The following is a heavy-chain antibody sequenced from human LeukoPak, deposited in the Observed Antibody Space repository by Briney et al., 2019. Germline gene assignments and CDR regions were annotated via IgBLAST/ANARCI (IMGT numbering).Heavy chain of an antibody. CDR1: GFTVSSNY. V-gene: IGHV3-66*04. D-gene: IGHD2-8*01. Sequence: GGSLRLSCAASGFTVSSNYMSWVRQAPGKGLEWVSVIYSGGSTYYADSVKGRFTISRDNSKDTLYLQMNSLRAEDTAVYYCARRLLVPQGGDYFDYWGQGTLVTVSS. CDR2: IYSGGST. CDR3: ARRLLVPQGGDYFDY. J-gene: IGHJ4*02.